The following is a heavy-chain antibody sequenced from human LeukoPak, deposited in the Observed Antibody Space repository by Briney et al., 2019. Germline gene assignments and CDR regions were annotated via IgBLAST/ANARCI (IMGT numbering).Heavy chain of an antibody. Sequence: GRSVRLSCAASEFTFSNFAMHGARKAPGKRLEGLAVKSYHGSNTYYAASVKGRFTISRDNSKNTLFLQMNSLRADDTAVYFCARELPSRGYFDYWGQGTLVTVSS. CDR3: ARELPSRGYFDY. J-gene: IGHJ4*02. CDR1: EFTFSNFA. D-gene: IGHD1-26*01. V-gene: IGHV3-30*04. CDR2: KSYHGSNT.